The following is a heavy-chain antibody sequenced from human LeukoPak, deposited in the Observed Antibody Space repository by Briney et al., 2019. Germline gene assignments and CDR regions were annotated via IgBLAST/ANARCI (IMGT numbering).Heavy chain of an antibody. J-gene: IGHJ3*02. CDR1: GFTFSSYW. CDR3: ARGYGLTYYYDSSGYFDAFDI. V-gene: IGHV3-74*01. CDR2: INSDGSST. Sequence: GSLRLSCAASGFTFSSYWMHWVRQAPGKGLVWVSRINSDGSSTSYADSVKGRFTISRDNAKNTLYLQMNSLRAEDTAVYYCARGYGLTYYYDSSGYFDAFDIWGQGTMVTVSS. D-gene: IGHD3-22*01.